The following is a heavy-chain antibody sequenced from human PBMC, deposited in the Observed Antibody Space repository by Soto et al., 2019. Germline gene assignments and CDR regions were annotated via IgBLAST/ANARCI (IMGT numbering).Heavy chain of an antibody. CDR3: ASPKERGAYGTSSQYFDL. CDR2: IIPIFATA. Sequence: VASVKVSCKASGGTFTTYAFTWVRQAPGQGLEWMGGIIPIFATANYAQKFQGRVTITADESTSTAYMELSSLRSEDTAVYFCASPKERGAYGTSSQYFDLGGRGALDTVSS. V-gene: IGHV1-69*13. CDR1: GGTFTTYA. J-gene: IGHJ2*01. D-gene: IGHD6-6*01.